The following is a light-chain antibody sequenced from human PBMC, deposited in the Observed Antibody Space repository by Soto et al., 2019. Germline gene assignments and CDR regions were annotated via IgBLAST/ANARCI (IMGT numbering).Light chain of an antibody. CDR2: AAS. CDR1: QSISSY. V-gene: IGKV1-39*01. Sequence: DIQMTQSPSSLSASVGDRVTITCRASQSISSYLNWYQQKPGKAPKLLIYAASSLQSGVPSRFSGSRSGTDFTRTISSLQPEDFATYYCQQSYCTPYTFGQGTKLEIK. J-gene: IGKJ2*01. CDR3: QQSYCTPYT.